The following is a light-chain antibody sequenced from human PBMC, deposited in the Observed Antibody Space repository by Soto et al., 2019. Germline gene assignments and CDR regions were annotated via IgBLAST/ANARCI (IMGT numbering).Light chain of an antibody. V-gene: IGLV2-11*01. Sequence: QSVLTQPRSVSGSPGQSVTISCTGTSSDFGGYNYVSWYQHHPGKAPKLMIYDVSERPSGVPDRFSGSKSGNTASLTISGLQAEDEADSYCCSYAGTFYVFGNGTKVTVL. CDR1: SSDFGGYNY. J-gene: IGLJ1*01. CDR2: DVS. CDR3: CSYAGTFYV.